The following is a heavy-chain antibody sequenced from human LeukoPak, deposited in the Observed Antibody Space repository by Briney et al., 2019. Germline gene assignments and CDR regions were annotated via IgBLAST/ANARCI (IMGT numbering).Heavy chain of an antibody. CDR2: ISSSGSSI. Sequence: GGSLRLSCAASGFTFSRYSMNWVRQAPGKGLEWVSSISSSGSSIYYADSVKGRFTISRDNSKNTLYLQMNSLRAEDTAVYYCARGGGSYPVNDAFDIWGQGTMVTVSS. D-gene: IGHD1-26*01. V-gene: IGHV3-21*01. CDR3: ARGGGSYPVNDAFDI. J-gene: IGHJ3*02. CDR1: GFTFSRYS.